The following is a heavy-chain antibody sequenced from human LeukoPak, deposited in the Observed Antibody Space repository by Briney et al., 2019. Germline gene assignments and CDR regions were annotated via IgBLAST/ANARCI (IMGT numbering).Heavy chain of an antibody. D-gene: IGHD3-3*01. CDR2: INPNSGGT. J-gene: IGHJ6*03. V-gene: IGHV1-2*02. CDR1: GYTFTGYY. CDR3: ARDGSIRFLEWLPDYYYYYMDV. Sequence: ASVKVSCKASGYTFTGYYMHWVRQAPGQGLEWMGWINPNSGGTNYAQKFQGRVTMTRDTSISTAYMELSRLRSDDTAVYYCARDGSIRFLEWLPDYYYYYMDVWGKGTTVTVSS.